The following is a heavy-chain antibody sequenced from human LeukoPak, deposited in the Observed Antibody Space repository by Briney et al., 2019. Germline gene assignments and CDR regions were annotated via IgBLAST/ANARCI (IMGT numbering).Heavy chain of an antibody. V-gene: IGHV4-59*01. CDR3: ARRSYYDTRKYFDL. CDR2: IYYSGRT. CDR1: GGSISSYY. J-gene: IGHJ2*01. Sequence: SETLSLTCTVSGGSISSYYWSWIRQPPGKGLERIGYIYYSGRTKYNPSLKSRVTISVDTSKNQFSLKLSSVTAADTAVYYCARRSYYDTRKYFDLWGRGTLVTVSS. D-gene: IGHD3-22*01.